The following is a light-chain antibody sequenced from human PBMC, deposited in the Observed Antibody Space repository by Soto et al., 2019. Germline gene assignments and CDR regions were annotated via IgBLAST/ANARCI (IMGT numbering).Light chain of an antibody. CDR2: AAS. V-gene: IGKV3-20*01. CDR1: QSVSSSY. CDR3: QQYGSSPRT. Sequence: EIVLTQSPGTLSLSPGERATLSCRASQSVSSSYLAWYQQKPGQAPRPLIYAASRRATGIPDRFSGSGSGTDFTLTISGLEPENFAVYYCQQYGSSPRTFGQETKVEIK. J-gene: IGKJ1*01.